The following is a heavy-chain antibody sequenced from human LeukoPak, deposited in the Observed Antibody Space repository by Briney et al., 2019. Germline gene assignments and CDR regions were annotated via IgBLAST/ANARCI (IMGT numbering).Heavy chain of an antibody. J-gene: IGHJ4*02. D-gene: IGHD3-16*01. CDR3: ATYSDTFYFDC. CDR1: GYNFTSYW. V-gene: IGHV5-51*07. CDR2: IYPGDSDT. Sequence: GASLKISRKGSGYNFTSYWIAWVHQMPGRRLEWMGIIYPGDSDTRYSPSFQGQVIISDDKSSSTAYLQWSSLKASDTAIYYCATYSDTFYFDCWGQGTLVTVSS.